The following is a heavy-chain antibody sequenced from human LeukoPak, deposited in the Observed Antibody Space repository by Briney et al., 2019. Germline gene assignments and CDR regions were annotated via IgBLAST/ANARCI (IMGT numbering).Heavy chain of an antibody. Sequence: ASAKVSSKASGYTFTSFGFTWLLRAPGQEVKWMRGISTYNGNTSYAQYIQGRIALTTDSSTGTAYLELRRLTTDDTAVYYCARDPTSVNDNVQAWFDPWGQGTLVTVSS. CDR2: ISTYNGNT. J-gene: IGHJ5*02. CDR3: ARDPTSVNDNVQAWFDP. V-gene: IGHV1-18*01. D-gene: IGHD3-22*01. CDR1: GYTFTSFG.